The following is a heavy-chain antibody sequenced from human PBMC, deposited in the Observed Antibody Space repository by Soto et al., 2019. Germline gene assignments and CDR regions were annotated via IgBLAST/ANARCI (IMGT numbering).Heavy chain of an antibody. V-gene: IGHV4-38-2*01. D-gene: IGHD6-6*01. CDR3: AGSSSGWFDP. CDR2: IYHSGST. Sequence: SETLSLTCAVSGYSISSGYYWGWVRQPPGKGLEWIGTIYHSGSTYFNPSLKSRVTISVDTSKNQFSLKLSSVTAADTAVYYCAGSSSGWFDPWGQGILVTVSS. J-gene: IGHJ5*02. CDR1: GYSISSGYY.